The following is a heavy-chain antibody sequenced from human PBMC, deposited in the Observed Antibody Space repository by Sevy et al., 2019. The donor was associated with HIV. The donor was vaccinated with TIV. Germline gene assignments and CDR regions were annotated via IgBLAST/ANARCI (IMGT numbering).Heavy chain of an antibody. CDR2: INTLSDTI. V-gene: IGHV3-48*01. Sequence: GGSLRLSCTASGFTFRRNSMNWVRQAPGKGLEWLAYINTLSDTIKYADSVKGRFTISRDNAKNSLYLQMNSLRAEDTAVYYCARVVAYCSGGSCFPGYYYGMDVWGQGTTVTVSS. CDR3: ARVVAYCSGGSCFPGYYYGMDV. D-gene: IGHD2-15*01. CDR1: GFTFRRNS. J-gene: IGHJ6*02.